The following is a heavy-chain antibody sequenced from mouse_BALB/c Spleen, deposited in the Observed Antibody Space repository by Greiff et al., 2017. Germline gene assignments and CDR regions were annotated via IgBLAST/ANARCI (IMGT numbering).Heavy chain of an antibody. Sequence: EVKLEESGAELVRPGASVKLSCTASGFNIKDYYMHWVKQRPEQGLEWIGWIDPENGDTEYAPKFQGKATMTADTSSNTAYLQLSSLTSEDTAVYYCNAPYYYGSSPAWFAYWGQGTLVTVSA. V-gene: IGHV14-4*02. D-gene: IGHD1-1*01. CDR3: NAPYYYGSSPAWFAY. CDR2: IDPENGDT. CDR1: GFNIKDYY. J-gene: IGHJ3*01.